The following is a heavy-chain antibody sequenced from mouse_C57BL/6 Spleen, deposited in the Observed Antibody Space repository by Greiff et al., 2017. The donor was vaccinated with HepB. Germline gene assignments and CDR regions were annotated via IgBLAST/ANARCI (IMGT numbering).Heavy chain of an antibody. CDR1: GYTFTSYW. D-gene: IGHD3-2*02. CDR3: ARGGGSGYEAY. J-gene: IGHJ3*01. V-gene: IGHV1-50*01. CDR2: IDPSDSYT. Sequence: QVQLQQPGAELVKPGASVKLSCKASGYTFTSYWMQWVKQRPGQGLEWIGEIDPSDSYTNYNQKFKGKATLTVDNSSSTAYMQLSSLTSEDSAVYYGARGGGSGYEAYWGQGTLVTVSA.